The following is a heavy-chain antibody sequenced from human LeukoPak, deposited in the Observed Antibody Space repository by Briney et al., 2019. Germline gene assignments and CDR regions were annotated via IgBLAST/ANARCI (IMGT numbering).Heavy chain of an antibody. D-gene: IGHD2-2*01. CDR3: ARDEYCSSTSCLDAFDI. Sequence: GGFLRLSCAASGFTVSSNYMSWVRQAPGKGLEWVSVIYSGGSTYYADSVKGRFTISRDNSKNTLYLQMNSLRAEDTAVYYCARDEYCSSTSCLDAFDIWGQGTMVTVSS. CDR2: IYSGGST. CDR1: GFTVSSNY. J-gene: IGHJ3*02. V-gene: IGHV3-66*02.